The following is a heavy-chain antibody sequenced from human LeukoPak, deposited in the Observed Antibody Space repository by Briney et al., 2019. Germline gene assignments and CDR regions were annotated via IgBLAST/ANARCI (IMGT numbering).Heavy chain of an antibody. J-gene: IGHJ4*02. D-gene: IGHD4-23*01. CDR1: GFTFSIYA. Sequence: GGSLRLSCAASGFTFSIYAMSWVRQAPGKGLEWVSTISGSGGSTFYADSEKGRFTISRDNSKNTLSLQMNSLRAEDTAVYYCAKDGGARDFDYWGRGTLVTVSS. V-gene: IGHV3-23*01. CDR2: ISGSGGST. CDR3: AKDGGARDFDY.